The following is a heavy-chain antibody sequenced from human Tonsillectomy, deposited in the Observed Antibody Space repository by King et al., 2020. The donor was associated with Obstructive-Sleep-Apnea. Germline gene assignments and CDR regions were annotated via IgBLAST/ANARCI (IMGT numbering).Heavy chain of an antibody. CDR1: GFTFSSYS. J-gene: IGHJ6*02. V-gene: IGHV3-21*01. D-gene: IGHD6-13*01. CDR2: ISSNMSYI. Sequence: QLVESGGGLVKPGGSLRLPCAASGFTFSSYSMNWVRQAPGNGLEWVSSISSNMSYIYYQDSVKGRFTISRDNAKNSLYLQVSSLSAEDTAVYYCAREFHIAAATDYYYYGLDVWGQGTTVTVSS. CDR3: AREFHIAAATDYYYYGLDV.